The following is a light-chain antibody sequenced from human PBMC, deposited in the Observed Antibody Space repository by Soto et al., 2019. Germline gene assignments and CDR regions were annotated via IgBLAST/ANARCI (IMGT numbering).Light chain of an antibody. CDR1: QGISNY. CDR2: AAS. Sequence: DIQMTQSPSSLSATVGDRVTITCRASQGISNYLTWYQQKPGKAPRLLIYAASTLHSGVTPRFAGSGSGTNVNLTISSLQPEDVATYYCQKYNHAPYTFGEGTKLEIK. V-gene: IGKV1-27*01. CDR3: QKYNHAPYT. J-gene: IGKJ2*01.